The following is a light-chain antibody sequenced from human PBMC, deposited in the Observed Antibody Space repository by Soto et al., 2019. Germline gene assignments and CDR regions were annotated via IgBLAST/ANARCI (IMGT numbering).Light chain of an antibody. J-gene: IGKJ2*01. CDR2: GAS. CDR1: QSVSSN. CDR3: QQYNNWPWYT. V-gene: IGKV3-15*01. Sequence: EIVMTQSPATLSVSPGERATLSCRASQSVSSNLAWYQQKPGQAPRRLIYGASTRATSIPARFSGSGSGTEFTLTISSLQSEDFAVYCCQQYNNWPWYTFGQGTKLEIK.